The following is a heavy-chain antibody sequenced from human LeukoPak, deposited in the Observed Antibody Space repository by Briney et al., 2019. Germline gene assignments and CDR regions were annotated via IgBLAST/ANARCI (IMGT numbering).Heavy chain of an antibody. CDR1: GFTFSSYS. J-gene: IGHJ4*02. Sequence: GGSLRLSCAASGFTFSSYSMNWVRQAPGKGLEWGSSISSSSSYIYYGESVKGRFTISRDNAKNSLYLQMNSLRAEDTAVYYCARDRPLHYFDYWGQGTLVTVSS. V-gene: IGHV3-21*01. CDR2: ISSSSSYI. CDR3: ARDRPLHYFDY.